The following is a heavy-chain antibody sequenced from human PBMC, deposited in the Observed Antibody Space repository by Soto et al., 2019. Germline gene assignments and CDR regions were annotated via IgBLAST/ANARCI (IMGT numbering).Heavy chain of an antibody. Sequence: VELVQSGAEVKKPGSSVKVSCKASGGNFITFAISWVRQAPGQGLEWMGAIIPSSSTTKSAHKFQDRVTSSADGSSGTLHMGLRSLKSEDTAIYAWAKKLGIAPFGSYGLDVWGQGTTVTVSS. J-gene: IGHJ6*02. D-gene: IGHD7-27*01. CDR2: IIPSSSTT. V-gene: IGHV1-69*01. CDR3: AKKLGIAPFGSYGLDV. CDR1: GGNFITFA.